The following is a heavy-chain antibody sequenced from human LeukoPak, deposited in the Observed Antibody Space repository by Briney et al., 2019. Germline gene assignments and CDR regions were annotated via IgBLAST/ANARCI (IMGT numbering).Heavy chain of an antibody. D-gene: IGHD1-26*01. CDR1: GGSISSSSYY. J-gene: IGHJ4*02. CDR3: ARLRIVGATIDY. CDR2: IYYSGST. V-gene: IGHV4-39*01. Sequence: SSETLSLTCTVSGGSISSSSYYWGWIRQPPGKGLEWIVSIYYSGSTYYNPSLKSRVTISVDTSKNQFSLKLSSVTAADTAVYCCARLRIVGATIDYWGQGTLVTVSS.